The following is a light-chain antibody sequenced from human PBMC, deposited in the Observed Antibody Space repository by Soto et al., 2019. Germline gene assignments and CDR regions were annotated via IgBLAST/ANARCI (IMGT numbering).Light chain of an antibody. J-gene: IGKJ3*01. V-gene: IGKV3-15*01. Sequence: EIVMTQSPATLSVSPGERATLSCRASQSVSSNLAWYQQKPGQAPRLLIYGASTRATGIPARFSGSGSGTEFPLTISSLPSEDFAVYYCQQYNNWPFTFGPGTKVDIK. CDR3: QQYNNWPFT. CDR2: GAS. CDR1: QSVSSN.